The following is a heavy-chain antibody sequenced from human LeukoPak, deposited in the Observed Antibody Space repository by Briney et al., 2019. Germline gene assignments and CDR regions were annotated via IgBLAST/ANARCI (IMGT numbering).Heavy chain of an antibody. CDR1: GGSVTSTNW. J-gene: IGHJ4*02. CDR3: ARGGGPYRPLDY. V-gene: IGHV4-4*02. Sequence: SETLSLTCGVSGGSVTSTNWWTWIRQPPGKGLEWIGEVHLNGNTNYNPSLYGRVTMSVDKSENHVSLKLTSLTAADTAVYYCARGGGPYRPLDYSGQGTLVTVTS. D-gene: IGHD6-25*01. CDR2: VHLNGNT.